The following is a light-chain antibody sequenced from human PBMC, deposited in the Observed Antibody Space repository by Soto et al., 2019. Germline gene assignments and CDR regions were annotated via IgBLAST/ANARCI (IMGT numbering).Light chain of an antibody. CDR2: GAS. V-gene: IGKV3-15*01. J-gene: IGKJ2*01. CDR3: QQYGDWPPET. Sequence: EVVLTQSPATLSVSPGDRATLSCRASQSVSRNLAWYQQKPGQAPRLLLYGASTRASGVPARCSGSGSATEVTLSISSLQSEDVAVYYYQQYGDWPPETFGQGTKLEI. CDR1: QSVSRN.